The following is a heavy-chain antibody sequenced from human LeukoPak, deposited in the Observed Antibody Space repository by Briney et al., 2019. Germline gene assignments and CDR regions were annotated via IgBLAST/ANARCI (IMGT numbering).Heavy chain of an antibody. J-gene: IGHJ4*02. Sequence: GGSLRLSCAASGFTFSGSAMRWVRQAPGKGLEWVAVISYDGSNKYYADSVKGRFTISRDNSKNTLYLQMNSLRAEDTAVYYCARDQKVIAVAGDFGYWGQGTLVTVSS. D-gene: IGHD6-19*01. V-gene: IGHV3-30-3*01. CDR3: ARDQKVIAVAGDFGY. CDR1: GFTFSGSA. CDR2: ISYDGSNK.